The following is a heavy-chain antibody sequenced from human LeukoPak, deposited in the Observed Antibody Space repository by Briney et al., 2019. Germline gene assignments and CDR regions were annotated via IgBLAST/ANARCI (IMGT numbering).Heavy chain of an antibody. D-gene: IGHD2-8*01. Sequence: GGSLRLSCAASGFTVSSNYMSWVRQAPGKGLEWVSAIYSGGTTYYADSVKGRFSISRDNSKNTLYLQMNSLRAEDTAVYYCAAGVNGYFDYWGQGTLVTVSS. CDR3: AAGVNGYFDY. CDR2: IYSGGTT. J-gene: IGHJ4*02. V-gene: IGHV3-53*01. CDR1: GFTVSSNY.